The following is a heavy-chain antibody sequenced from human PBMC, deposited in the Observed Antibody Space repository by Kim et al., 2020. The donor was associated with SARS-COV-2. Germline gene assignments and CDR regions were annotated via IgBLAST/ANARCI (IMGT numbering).Heavy chain of an antibody. Sequence: ASVKVSCKASGYTFTSYYMHWVRQAPGQGLEWMGIINPSGGSTSYAQKFQGRVTMTRDTSTSTVYMELSSLRSEDTAVYYCAREVVDEPIVATITPSAYRYYYYYYGMDVWGQGTTVTVSS. CDR3: AREVVDEPIVATITPSAYRYYYYYYGMDV. J-gene: IGHJ6*02. CDR1: GYTFTSYY. D-gene: IGHD5-12*01. V-gene: IGHV1-46*01. CDR2: INPSGGST.